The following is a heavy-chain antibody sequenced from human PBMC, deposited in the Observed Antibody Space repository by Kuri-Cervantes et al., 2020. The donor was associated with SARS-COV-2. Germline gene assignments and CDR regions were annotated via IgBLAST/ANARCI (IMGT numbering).Heavy chain of an antibody. J-gene: IGHJ3*02. V-gene: IGHV4-59*12. D-gene: IGHD2-21*02. CDR2: IYYSGST. Sequence: SETLSLTCTVSGGSISSYYWSWIRQPPGKGLEWVGSIYYSGSTYYNPSLKSRVTISVDTYKNQFSLKLRSVTAADTAVYYCARRAYCGCDCYLNDAFDIWGQGTMVTVSS. CDR1: GGSISSYY. CDR3: ARRAYCGCDCYLNDAFDI.